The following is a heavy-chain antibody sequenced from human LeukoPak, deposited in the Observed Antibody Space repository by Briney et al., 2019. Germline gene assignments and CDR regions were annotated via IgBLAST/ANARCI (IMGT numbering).Heavy chain of an antibody. J-gene: IGHJ4*02. CDR2: INHSGST. D-gene: IGHD3-22*01. CDR3: ARGLGSSSGYSLDY. CDR1: GGAFSGYY. Sequence: PSETLCLTCAVYGGAFSGYYWSWIRQPPGKGLEWIGEINHSGSTNYNPSLKSRVTISVDTSRNQFSLELSSVTAADTAVYYCARGLGSSSGYSLDYWGQGTLVAVSS. V-gene: IGHV4-34*01.